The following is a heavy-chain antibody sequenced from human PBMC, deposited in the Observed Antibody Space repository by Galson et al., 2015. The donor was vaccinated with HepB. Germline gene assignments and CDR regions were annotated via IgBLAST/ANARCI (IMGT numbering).Heavy chain of an antibody. Sequence: WNWIRQPPGGSLEWIGYIYYSGSTNYNPSLNSRVTISVDTPKNQFSLRLASVTAADTARYYCARDRRYSGSSGGFDMWGQGTTVIVSS. V-gene: IGHV4-59*01. CDR3: ARDRRYSGSSGGFDM. J-gene: IGHJ3*02. D-gene: IGHD1-26*01. CDR2: IYYSGST.